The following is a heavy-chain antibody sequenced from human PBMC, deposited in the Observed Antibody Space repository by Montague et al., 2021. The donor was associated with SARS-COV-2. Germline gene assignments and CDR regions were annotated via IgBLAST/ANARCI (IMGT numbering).Heavy chain of an antibody. V-gene: IGHV3-30-3*01. D-gene: IGHD1-26*01. CDR3: ARGYGGSYYYFDY. CDR1: GFTFSSYA. Sequence: SLRLSCAASGFTFSSYAVHWVRQAPGKGLEWVAVISYDGSNKYYADSVKGRFTISRDNSKNTLYLQMNSLRAEDTAVYYCARGYGGSYYYFDYWGQGTLVTVSS. CDR2: ISYDGSNK. J-gene: IGHJ4*02.